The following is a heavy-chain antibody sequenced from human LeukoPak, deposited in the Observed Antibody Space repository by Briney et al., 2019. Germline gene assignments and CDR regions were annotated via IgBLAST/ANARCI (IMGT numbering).Heavy chain of an antibody. J-gene: IGHJ6*02. Sequence: QSGGSLRLSCAASGFTFSHFAMAWVRQAPGKGLEWVAVIWYDGSNKYYADSVKGRFTISRDNSKNTLYLQMNSLRAEDTAVYYCARDLWVDGMWLVGRNYYYGMDVWGQGTTVTVSS. CDR3: ARDLWVDGMWLVGRNYYYGMDV. D-gene: IGHD6-19*01. V-gene: IGHV3-33*08. CDR1: GFTFSHFA. CDR2: IWYDGSNK.